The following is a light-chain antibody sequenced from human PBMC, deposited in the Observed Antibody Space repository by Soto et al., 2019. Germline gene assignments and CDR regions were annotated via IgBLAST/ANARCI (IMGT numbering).Light chain of an antibody. CDR2: DVS. CDR3: NSYSSSSTLV. V-gene: IGLV2-14*03. Sequence: QSALTQPASVSGSPGQSITISCIGSSSDVGKYDYVSWYQHHPGKAPKIMIYDVSSRPSGVSTRFSGSKSGNTASLTISGLQAEDEAEYCCNSYSSSSTLVFGSGTKLTLL. CDR1: SSDVGKYDY. J-gene: IGLJ1*01.